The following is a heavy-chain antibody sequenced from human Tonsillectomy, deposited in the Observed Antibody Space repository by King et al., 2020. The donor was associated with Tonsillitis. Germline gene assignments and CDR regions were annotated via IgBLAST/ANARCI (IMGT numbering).Heavy chain of an antibody. CDR2: IYTSGST. D-gene: IGHD6-13*01. CDR3: ARSGAYPWVAAAGTTFDY. V-gene: IGHV4-4*07. J-gene: IGHJ4*02. Sequence: QLQESGPGLVKPSETLSLTCTVSGGSISSYYWSWIRQPAGKGLEWIGRIYTSGSTNYKPSLKSRVTMSVDTSKNQFSLKLSSVTAADRAVYYCARSGAYPWVAAAGTTFDYWGQGTLVTVSS. CDR1: GGSISSYY.